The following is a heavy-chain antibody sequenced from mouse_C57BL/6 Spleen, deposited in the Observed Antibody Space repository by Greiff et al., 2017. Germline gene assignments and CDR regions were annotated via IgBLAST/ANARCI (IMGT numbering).Heavy chain of an antibody. Sequence: EVKLVESGEGLVKPGGSLKLSCAASGFTFSSYAMSWVRQTPEKRLEWVAYISSGGDYIYYADNVKGRFTISRDNASNTLYLQMSSLKSEDTAMYYCTRDPDEGFAWFAYWGQGTLVTVST. CDR2: ISSGGDYI. V-gene: IGHV5-9-1*02. CDR1: GFTFSSYA. J-gene: IGHJ3*01. CDR3: TRDPDEGFAWFAY.